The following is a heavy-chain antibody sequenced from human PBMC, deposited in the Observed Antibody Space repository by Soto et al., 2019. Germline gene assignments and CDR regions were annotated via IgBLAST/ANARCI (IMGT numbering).Heavy chain of an antibody. D-gene: IGHD5-18*01. CDR3: ARDESGYSYGYGGWFDP. Sequence: SSETLFLTCTVSGGSISGYYWSWIRQPPGKGLEWIGYIYYGGSTNFNPSLKSRVTISVNKSKNQFSLKLTSVTAADTAVYYCARDESGYSYGYGGWFDPWGRGTLVTVSS. CDR1: GGSISGYY. V-gene: IGHV4-59*01. CDR2: IYYGGST. J-gene: IGHJ5*02.